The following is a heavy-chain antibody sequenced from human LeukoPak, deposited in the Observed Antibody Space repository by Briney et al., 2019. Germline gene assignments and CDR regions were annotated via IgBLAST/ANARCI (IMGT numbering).Heavy chain of an antibody. J-gene: IGHJ4*02. Sequence: PSETLSLTCTVSGGSINTYYCSWIRQPAGKGLEWVGRIFASGTTNYNPSLGSRVAMSIDTSKNQFSLNLTSVTAADTAMYYCAKDGHLGSDYWGQATLVTVSS. CDR3: AKDGHLGSDY. V-gene: IGHV4-4*07. CDR2: IFASGTT. CDR1: GGSINTYY. D-gene: IGHD3-10*01.